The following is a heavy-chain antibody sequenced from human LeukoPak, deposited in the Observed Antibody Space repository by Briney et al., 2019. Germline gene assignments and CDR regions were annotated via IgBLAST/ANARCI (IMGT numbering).Heavy chain of an antibody. CDR1: GYTFTGYY. D-gene: IGHD2-2*01. CDR3: ARVRYCSSTSCYYYMDV. V-gene: IGHV1-2*02. J-gene: IGHJ6*03. Sequence: ASVEVSCKASGYTFTGYYMHWVRQAPGQGLEWMGWINPNSGGTNYAQKFQGRVTMTRDTSISTAYMELSRLRSDDTAVYYCARVRYCSSTSCYYYMDVWGKGTTVTVSS. CDR2: INPNSGGT.